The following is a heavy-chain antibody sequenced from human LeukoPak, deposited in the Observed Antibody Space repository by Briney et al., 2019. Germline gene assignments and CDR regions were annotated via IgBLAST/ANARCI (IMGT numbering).Heavy chain of an antibody. V-gene: IGHV4-34*01. CDR1: GGSFSGYY. D-gene: IGHD5-12*01. Sequence: PSETLSLTCAVYGGSFSGYYWSWIRQPPGKGLEWIGEINHSGSTNHNPSLKSRVTISVDTSKNQFSLKLSSVTAADTAVYYCARDGYSGNDGLWGQGTLVTVSS. CDR2: INHSGST. J-gene: IGHJ4*02. CDR3: ARDGYSGNDGL.